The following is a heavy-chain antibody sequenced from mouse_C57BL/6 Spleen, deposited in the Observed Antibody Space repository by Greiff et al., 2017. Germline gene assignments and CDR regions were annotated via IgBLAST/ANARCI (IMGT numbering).Heavy chain of an antibody. CDR1: GYTFTSYW. CDR2: LYPGSGST. V-gene: IGHV1-55*01. J-gene: IGHJ4*01. D-gene: IGHD1-1*01. Sequence: QVQLQQPGAELVKPGASVKMSCKASGYTFTSYWITWVKPRPGQGLEWIGDLYPGSGSTNYNEKFKSKATLTVDTSSSTAYMQLSSLTSEDSAVYYCARSGSSYFYAMDYWGQGTSVTVAS. CDR3: ARSGSSYFYAMDY.